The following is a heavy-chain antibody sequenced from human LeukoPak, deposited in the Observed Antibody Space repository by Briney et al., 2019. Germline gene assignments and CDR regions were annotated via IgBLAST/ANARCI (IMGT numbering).Heavy chain of an antibody. J-gene: IGHJ4*02. Sequence: ASVKVSCKASGYIFTGHYMNWVRQVPGQGLEWMGRINPKTGGTNYAQNFQGRVTMTRDTSISTTYMELSRLRPDDTAVYYCAKVLRQRITMVRGVKAPSPFDYWGQGTLVTVSS. V-gene: IGHV1-2*06. D-gene: IGHD3-10*01. CDR3: AKVLRQRITMVRGVKAPSPFDY. CDR2: INPKTGGT. CDR1: GYIFTGHY.